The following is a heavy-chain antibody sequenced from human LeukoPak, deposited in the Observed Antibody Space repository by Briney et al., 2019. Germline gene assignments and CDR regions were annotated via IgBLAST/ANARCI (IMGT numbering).Heavy chain of an antibody. Sequence: SETLSLTCAVYGGSFSGYYWSWIRQPPGKGLEGIGEINHSGSTNYNPSLKSRVTISVDTSKNQFSLKLSSVTAADTAVYYCARGQVGATPKYYFDYWGQGTLVTVPS. CDR2: INHSGST. CDR1: GGSFSGYY. V-gene: IGHV4-34*01. CDR3: ARGQVGATPKYYFDY. J-gene: IGHJ4*02. D-gene: IGHD1-26*01.